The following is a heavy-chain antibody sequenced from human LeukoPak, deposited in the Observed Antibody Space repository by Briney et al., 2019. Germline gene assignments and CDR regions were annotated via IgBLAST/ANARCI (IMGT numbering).Heavy chain of an antibody. CDR1: GFTFSSYG. CDR2: ISYDGSNK. D-gene: IGHD6-13*01. J-gene: IGHJ4*02. Sequence: GGSLRLSCAASGFTFSSYGMHWVRQAPGKGLEWVAVISYDGSNKYYADSVKGRFTISRDNSKNTPYLQMNSLRAEDTAVYYCAKIQYSSSWLYYFDYWGQGTLVTVSS. V-gene: IGHV3-30*18. CDR3: AKIQYSSSWLYYFDY.